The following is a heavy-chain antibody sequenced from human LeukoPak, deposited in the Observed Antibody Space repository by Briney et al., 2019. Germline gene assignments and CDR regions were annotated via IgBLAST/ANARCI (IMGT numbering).Heavy chain of an antibody. CDR2: IYTSGGT. D-gene: IGHD6-6*01. CDR3: ARLTRLSTSPDRYYLDY. J-gene: IGHJ4*02. CDR1: GDSISSYY. Sequence: PSETLSLTCTVSGDSISSYYWSWIRQPPGKGLEWIGYIYTSGGTNYIPSLKGRVTVSIDTSKNQFSLKLSSVTAADSAVYYCARLTRLSTSPDRYYLDYWGQGTLVTVSS. V-gene: IGHV4-4*09.